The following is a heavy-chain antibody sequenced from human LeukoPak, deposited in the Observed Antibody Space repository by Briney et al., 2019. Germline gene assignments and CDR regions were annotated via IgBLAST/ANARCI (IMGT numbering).Heavy chain of an antibody. Sequence: SETLSLTCTVSGGSISSYYWSWIRQPPGKGLEWIGYIYYSGSTNYNPSLKSRVTISVDTSKNQFSLKLSSVTAADTAVYYCARVAAAGTLQHWGQGTLVTVSP. V-gene: IGHV4-59*01. J-gene: IGHJ1*01. CDR1: GGSISSYY. CDR3: ARVAAAGTLQH. D-gene: IGHD6-13*01. CDR2: IYYSGST.